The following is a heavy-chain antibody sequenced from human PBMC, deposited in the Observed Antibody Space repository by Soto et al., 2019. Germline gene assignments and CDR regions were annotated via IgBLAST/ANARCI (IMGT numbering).Heavy chain of an antibody. V-gene: IGHV1-69*01. D-gene: IGHD2-15*01. CDR2: IIPIFGTA. CDR1: GGTFSSYA. J-gene: IGHJ6*02. Sequence: QVQLVQSGAEVKKPGSSVKVSCKASGGTFSSYAISWVRQAPGQGLEWMGGIIPIFGTANYAQKFQGRVTMTADESTSTAYMELSSLRSEDTAVYYCARGGCSGGSCYSNYYYGMDVWGQGTTVTVSS. CDR3: ARGGCSGGSCYSNYYYGMDV.